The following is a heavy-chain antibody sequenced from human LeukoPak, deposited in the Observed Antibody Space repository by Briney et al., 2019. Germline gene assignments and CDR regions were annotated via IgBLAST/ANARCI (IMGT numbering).Heavy chain of an antibody. CDR1: GFTSGDYA. CDR2: IRNKAYGGTT. Sequence: GGSLRLSCTSSGFTSGDYAMSWFRQAPGKGLEWVGFIRNKAYGGTTEYAACVKGRFTISSDDSKSIAYLQMNSLKTVDTAVYYCTRVARGGYFGSGSYPYYFDYWGQGTLVTVSS. D-gene: IGHD3-10*01. CDR3: TRVARGGYFGSGSYPYYFDY. V-gene: IGHV3-49*03. J-gene: IGHJ4*02.